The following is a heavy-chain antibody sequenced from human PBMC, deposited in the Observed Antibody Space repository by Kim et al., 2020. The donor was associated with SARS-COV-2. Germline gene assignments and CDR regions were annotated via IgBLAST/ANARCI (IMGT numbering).Heavy chain of an antibody. V-gene: IGHV3-33*01. CDR3: ARDSSSRYYYYGMDV. CDR1: GFTFSSYG. Sequence: GGSLRLSCAASGFTFSSYGMHWVRQAPGKGLEWVAVIWDDGSNKYFADSVKGRFTISRDNSKNTLYLQMNSLRAEDTAVYYCARDSSSRYYYYGMDVWGQGTTVTVSS. J-gene: IGHJ6*02. CDR2: IWDDGSNK.